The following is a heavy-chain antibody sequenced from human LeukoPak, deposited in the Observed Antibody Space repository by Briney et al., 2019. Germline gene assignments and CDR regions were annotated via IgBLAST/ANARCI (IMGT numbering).Heavy chain of an antibody. J-gene: IGHJ4*02. D-gene: IGHD3-22*01. CDR1: GDSISGGNY. CDR3: ARDGLYDSSGYYPNDY. CDR2: IFHTGST. Sequence: PSETLSLTCTVSGDSISGGNYWGWIRQPPGKGLEWIGSIFHTGSTYFNLSLKSRVTISVDTSKNQFSLKLSSVTAADTAVYYCARDGLYDSSGYYPNDYWGQGTLVTVSS. V-gene: IGHV4-38-2*02.